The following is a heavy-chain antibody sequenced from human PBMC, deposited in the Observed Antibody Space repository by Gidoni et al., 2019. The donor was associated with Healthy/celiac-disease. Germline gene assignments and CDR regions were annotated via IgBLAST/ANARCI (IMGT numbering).Heavy chain of an antibody. CDR1: GFTFSSYA. Sequence: EVQLLESGGGLVQPGGSLRLSCAASGFTFSSYAMSWVRQAPGKGLEWVSAISGSGGSTYYADSVKGRFTISRDNSKNTLYLQMNSLRAEDTAVYYCAKDPGGSTVVTGGFDYWGQGTLVTVSS. CDR2: ISGSGGST. J-gene: IGHJ4*02. CDR3: AKDPGGSTVVTGGFDY. D-gene: IGHD4-17*01. V-gene: IGHV3-23*01.